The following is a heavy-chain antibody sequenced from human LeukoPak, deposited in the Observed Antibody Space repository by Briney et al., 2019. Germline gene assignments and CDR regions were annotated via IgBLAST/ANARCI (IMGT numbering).Heavy chain of an antibody. CDR1: GGSISGWY. D-gene: IGHD3-16*01. J-gene: IGHJ4*02. V-gene: IGHV4-59*01. CDR2: IYDNGNT. CDR3: ARETRLTGFFGGLGFNY. Sequence: SETLSLTCTVSGGSISGWYWSWIRQPPGKGLEWIGYIYDNGNTNYNPSLKSRVTMSVDTSKNQFSMKLSSVTAADTATYYCARETRLTGFFGGLGFNYWGQGTLVTVSS.